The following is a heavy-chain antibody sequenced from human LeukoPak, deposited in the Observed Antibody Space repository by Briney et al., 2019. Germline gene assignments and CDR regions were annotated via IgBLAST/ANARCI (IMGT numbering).Heavy chain of an antibody. V-gene: IGHV3-7*01. D-gene: IGHD3-10*01. CDR2: IKQDGSEK. CDR1: GFTFSSYW. Sequence: GGSLRLSCAASGFTFSSYWVSSVRQAPGKGLEWVANIKQDGSEKYYVDSVKGRFTISRDNAKNSLYLQMNSLRAEDTAVYYCARIKYSYGIDYWGQGTLVTVSS. CDR3: ARIKYSYGIDY. J-gene: IGHJ4*02.